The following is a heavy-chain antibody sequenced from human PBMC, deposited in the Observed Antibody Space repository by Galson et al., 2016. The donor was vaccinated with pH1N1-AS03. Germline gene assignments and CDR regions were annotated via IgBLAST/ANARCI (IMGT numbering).Heavy chain of an antibody. CDR3: ARGPVSYASYWFPPPDY. J-gene: IGHJ4*02. V-gene: IGHV3-64*01. CDR1: GFTFSSYA. Sequence: SLRLSCAASGFTFSSYAMHWVRQAPGKGLEYVSAISGNGFSTYYANSVKGRFTISRDNSKNTLYLQMGSLRAEDMAVYYCARGPVSYASYWFPPPDYWGQGTLVTVSS. CDR2: ISGNGFST. D-gene: IGHD1-26*01.